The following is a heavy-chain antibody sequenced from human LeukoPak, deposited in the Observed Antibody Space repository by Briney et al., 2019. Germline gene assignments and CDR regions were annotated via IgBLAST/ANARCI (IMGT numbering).Heavy chain of an antibody. CDR2: INWNGGST. Sequence: GGSLRLSCAASGFTFDDYGMSWVRQAPGKGLEWVFGINWNGGSTGYADSVKGRFTISRDNAKNSLYLQMNSLRAEDTALYYCARADWNLYFDYWGQGTLVTVSS. CDR1: GFTFDDYG. J-gene: IGHJ4*02. D-gene: IGHD1-1*01. V-gene: IGHV3-20*04. CDR3: ARADWNLYFDY.